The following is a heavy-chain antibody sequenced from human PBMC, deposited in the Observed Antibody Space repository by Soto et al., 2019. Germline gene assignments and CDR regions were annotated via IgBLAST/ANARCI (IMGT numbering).Heavy chain of an antibody. Sequence: PSETLSLTCAVSGGSISSGGYSWSWIRQPPGKGLEWIGYIYHSGSTYYNPSLKSRVTISVDRSKNQFSLKLSSVTAADTAVYYCAREGDYYGSGSYYCDYWGQGTLVTVSS. V-gene: IGHV4-30-2*01. CDR3: AREGDYYGSGSYYCDY. CDR1: GGSISSGGYS. CDR2: IYHSGST. J-gene: IGHJ4*02. D-gene: IGHD3-10*01.